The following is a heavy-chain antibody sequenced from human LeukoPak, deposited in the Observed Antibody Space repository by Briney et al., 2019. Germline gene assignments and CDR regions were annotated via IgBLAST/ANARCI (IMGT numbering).Heavy chain of an antibody. CDR2: IYYGGTT. CDR3: ARRLGDSSWIDF. D-gene: IGHD6-13*01. CDR1: GASISSSGFC. J-gene: IGHJ4*02. V-gene: IGHV4-39*01. Sequence: LETLSLTCSVSGASISSSGFCWAWIRQPPGKGLEWIGNIYYGGTTYYNPSLRSRVTMSADTSKNQVSLKLSSVSAADTAVYYCARRLGDSSWIDFWGQGTLVTVSS.